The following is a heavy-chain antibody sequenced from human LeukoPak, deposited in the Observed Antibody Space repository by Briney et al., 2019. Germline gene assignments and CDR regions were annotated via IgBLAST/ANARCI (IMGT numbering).Heavy chain of an antibody. CDR3: ARELYYYDSSGYYYGPRVVLDAFDI. CDR2: INPNSGDT. D-gene: IGHD3-22*01. CDR1: GYTFTGYH. V-gene: IGHV1-2*06. J-gene: IGHJ3*02. Sequence: ASVKVSCKASGYTFTGYHMHWVRQAPGQGLEWMGRINPNSGDTNYAQKLQGRVTMTTDTSTSTAYMELRSLRSDDTAVYYCARELYYYDSSGYYYGPRVVLDAFDIWGQGTMVTVSS.